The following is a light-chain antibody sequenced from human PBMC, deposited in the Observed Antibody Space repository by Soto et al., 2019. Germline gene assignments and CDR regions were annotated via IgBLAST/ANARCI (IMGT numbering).Light chain of an antibody. CDR2: EVS. CDR3: CSYAGSSTYVV. CDR1: SSDGGRYNL. V-gene: IGLV2-23*02. J-gene: IGLJ2*01. Sequence: QSVLTQPASVSGSPGQSITISCTGTSSDGGRYNLVSWYQQHPGKAPKLMIYEVSKRPSGVSNRFSGSKSGNTASLTISGLQDEDEADYYCCSYAGSSTYVVFGGGTKVTVL.